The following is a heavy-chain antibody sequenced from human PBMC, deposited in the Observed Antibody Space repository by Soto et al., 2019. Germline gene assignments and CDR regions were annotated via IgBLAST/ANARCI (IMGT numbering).Heavy chain of an antibody. D-gene: IGHD4-17*01. Sequence: QVQLVQSGAEEKKPGASVKVSCKASGYTFTGYAMHWVRQAPGQRLEWMGWINAGNGNTKYSQKFQGRVTITRDTSASTAYMELSSLRSEDTGVDYCARAVAVPADFDYWGQGALVTVSS. CDR3: ARAVAVPADFDY. CDR1: GYTFTGYA. V-gene: IGHV1-3*05. CDR2: INAGNGNT. J-gene: IGHJ4*02.